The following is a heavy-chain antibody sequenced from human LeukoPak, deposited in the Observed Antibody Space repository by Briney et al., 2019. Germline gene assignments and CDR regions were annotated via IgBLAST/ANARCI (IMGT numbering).Heavy chain of an antibody. CDR2: ISAYNGNT. CDR1: GYTFTSYG. D-gene: IGHD5-18*01. Sequence: GASVKVSCKASGYTFTSYGISWVRQAPGQGLEWMGWISAYNGNTNYAQKLQGRVTMTTDTSTSTAYMELRSLRSDDTAVYYCARTLSPPIQLYATFWGQGTLVTVSS. V-gene: IGHV1-18*01. CDR3: ARTLSPPIQLYATF. J-gene: IGHJ4*02.